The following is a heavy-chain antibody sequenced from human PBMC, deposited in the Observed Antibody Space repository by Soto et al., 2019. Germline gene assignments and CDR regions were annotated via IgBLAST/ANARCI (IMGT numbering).Heavy chain of an antibody. CDR3: AKDTGPN. V-gene: IGHV3-9*01. CDR1: GFTFHNYA. Sequence: SLRLSCAASGFTFHNYAMHWVRQAPGKGLEWVSGISWNSNTIAYADSVKGRFTISRDNAKNSLYLQMNSLRAEDTAFYYCAKDTGPNWGQGTLVTVSS. J-gene: IGHJ4*02. CDR2: ISWNSNTI.